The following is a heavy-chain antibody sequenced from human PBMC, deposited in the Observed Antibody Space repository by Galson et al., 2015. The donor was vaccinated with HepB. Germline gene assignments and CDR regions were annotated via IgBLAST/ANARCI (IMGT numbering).Heavy chain of an antibody. D-gene: IGHD5-12*01. V-gene: IGHV3-15*01. CDR3: TTDRGYSGYDDFDY. CDR1: GFTFSNAR. CDR2: IKSKTDGGTT. J-gene: IGHJ4*02. Sequence: SLRLSCAASGFTFSNARMSCVRQAPGKGLEWVGRIKSKTDGGTTDYAAPVKGRFTISRDDSKNTLYLQMNSLKTEDTAVYCCTTDRGYSGYDDFDYWGQGTLVTVSS.